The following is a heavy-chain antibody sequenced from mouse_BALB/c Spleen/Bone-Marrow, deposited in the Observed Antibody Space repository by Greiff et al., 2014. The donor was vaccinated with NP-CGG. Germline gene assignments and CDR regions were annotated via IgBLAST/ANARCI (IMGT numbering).Heavy chain of an antibody. CDR3: ANWGPYYFDY. Sequence: QSGPGLVKPSQSLSLTYTVTGYSITSDYAWNWIRQFPGNKLEWMGYISYSGSTSYNPSLKSRISITRDTSKNQFFLQLNSVTTEDTATYYCANWGPYYFDYWGQGTTLTVSS. V-gene: IGHV3-2*02. D-gene: IGHD4-1*02. CDR1: GYSITSDYA. CDR2: ISYSGST. J-gene: IGHJ2*01.